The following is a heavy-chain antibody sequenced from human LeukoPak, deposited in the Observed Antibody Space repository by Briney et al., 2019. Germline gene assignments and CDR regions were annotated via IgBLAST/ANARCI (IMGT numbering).Heavy chain of an antibody. CDR1: GYTFTSYG. J-gene: IGHJ4*02. CDR2: ISAYNGNT. Sequence: VASVKVSCKASGYTFTSYGISWVRQAPGQGREWMGWISAYNGNTNYAQKLQGRVTMTTDTSTSTAYMELRSLRSDDTAVYFCARVGAYCTSSSCFDYWGQGNLVTVSS. D-gene: IGHD2-2*01. CDR3: ARVGAYCTSSSCFDY. V-gene: IGHV1-18*01.